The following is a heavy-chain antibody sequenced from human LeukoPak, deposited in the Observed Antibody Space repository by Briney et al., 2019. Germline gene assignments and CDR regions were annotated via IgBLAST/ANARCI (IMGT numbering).Heavy chain of an antibody. CDR1: GGSFSGYY. V-gene: IGHV4-34*01. CDR2: INHSGST. CDR3: ARGVAARAMDV. Sequence: KPSETLSLTCADYGGSFSGYYWSWIRQPPGKGLEWIGEINHSGSTNYSPYLKSRVTISIDTSKNQFSLKLSSVTAADTAVYYCARGVAARAMDVWGKGTTVTLSS. D-gene: IGHD6-25*01. J-gene: IGHJ6*03.